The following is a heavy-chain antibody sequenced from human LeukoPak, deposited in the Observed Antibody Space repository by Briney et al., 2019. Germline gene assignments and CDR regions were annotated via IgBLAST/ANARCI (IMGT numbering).Heavy chain of an antibody. V-gene: IGHV1-69*05. D-gene: IGHD2-21*02. CDR1: GGTFSSYA. J-gene: IGHJ4*02. CDR2: IIPIFGTA. Sequence: GASVKVSCKASGGTFSSYAISWVRQAPGQGLEWMGGIIPIFGTANYAQKFQGRVTITTDESTSTAYMELGSLRSEDTAVYYCASHIYCGGDCYPLFDYWGQGTLVTVSS. CDR3: ASHIYCGGDCYPLFDY.